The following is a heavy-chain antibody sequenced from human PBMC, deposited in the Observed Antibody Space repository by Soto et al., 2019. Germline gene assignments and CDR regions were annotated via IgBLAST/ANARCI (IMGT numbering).Heavy chain of an antibody. CDR1: GFTFDSCV. CDR3: AKDPPSERMQPDYGMDV. Sequence: LRVSCAASGFTFDSCVMSWVRQAPGKGLEWLSLISGSGRYTDYADSVKGRFTISRDNSKNTLYLQMNSLRVEDTAVYYCAKDPPSERMQPDYGMDVWGQGTTVTVSS. J-gene: IGHJ6*02. D-gene: IGHD6-13*01. V-gene: IGHV3-23*01. CDR2: ISGSGRYT.